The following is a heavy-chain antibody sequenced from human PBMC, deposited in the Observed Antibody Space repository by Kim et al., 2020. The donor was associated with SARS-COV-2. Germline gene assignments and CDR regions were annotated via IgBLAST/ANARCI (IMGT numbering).Heavy chain of an antibody. V-gene: IGHV1-8*01. Sequence: ASVKVSCKASGYTFTSYDINWVRQATGQGLEWMGWMNPNSGNTGYAQKFQGRVTMTRNTSISTAYMELSSLRSEDTAVYYCARGRGLWFGELPDYYYYGMDVWGQGTTVTVSS. J-gene: IGHJ6*02. CDR2: MNPNSGNT. CDR3: ARGRGLWFGELPDYYYYGMDV. D-gene: IGHD3-10*01. CDR1: GYTFTSYD.